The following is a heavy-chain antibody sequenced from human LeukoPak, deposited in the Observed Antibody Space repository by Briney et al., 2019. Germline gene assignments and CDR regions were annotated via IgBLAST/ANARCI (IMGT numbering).Heavy chain of an antibody. CDR1: GYSFTSYW. CDR3: ARQTAMGRSGDY. J-gene: IGHJ4*02. V-gene: IGHV5-51*01. D-gene: IGHD5-18*01. Sequence: GESLQISCKASGYSFTSYWIGWVRQLPGKGLEWMGIIDPSDSETRYTPSFQGQVTISADKSLSTAYLQWNSLKASDTAMYYCARQTAMGRSGDYWGQGTLLTVSS. CDR2: IDPSDSET.